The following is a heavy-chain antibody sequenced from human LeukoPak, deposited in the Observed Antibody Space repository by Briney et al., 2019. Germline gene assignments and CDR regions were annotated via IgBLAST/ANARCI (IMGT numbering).Heavy chain of an antibody. Sequence: GGSLRLSCAASGFTFSSYAMSWVRQAPGKGLEWVSAISGSGGSTYYADSVKGRFTISRDNSKNTLYLQMNSLRAEDAAVYYCAKDLRLLYYYDSSGYSFDYWGQGTLVTVSS. CDR2: ISGSGGST. D-gene: IGHD3-22*01. V-gene: IGHV3-23*01. J-gene: IGHJ4*02. CDR1: GFTFSSYA. CDR3: AKDLRLLYYYDSSGYSFDY.